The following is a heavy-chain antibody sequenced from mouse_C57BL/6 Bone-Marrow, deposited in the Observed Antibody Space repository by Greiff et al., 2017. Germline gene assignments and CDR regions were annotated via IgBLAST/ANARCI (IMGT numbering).Heavy chain of an antibody. J-gene: IGHJ3*01. CDR2: LDPENGDT. Sequence: EVQLQESGAELVRPGASVKLSCTASGFNIKDDYMHWVKQRPEQGLEWIGWLDPENGDTEYASKFQGKATITADTSSNTAYLQLSSLTSEDTAVYYCTLYWFAYWGQGTLVTVSA. V-gene: IGHV14-4*01. CDR1: GFNIKDDY. CDR3: TLYWFAY.